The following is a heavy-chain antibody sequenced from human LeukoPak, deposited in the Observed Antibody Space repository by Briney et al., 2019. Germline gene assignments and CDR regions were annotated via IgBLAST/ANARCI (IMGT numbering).Heavy chain of an antibody. CDR2: FDPEDGET. CDR3: ATQQLVRFVLRFQH. V-gene: IGHV1-24*01. Sequence: ASVKVSCKVSGYTLTELSMHWVRQAPGKGLEWMGRFDPEDGETTYAQKFQGRVTMTEDTSTNTAYMELSSLRSEDTAVYYCATQQLVRFVLRFQHWGQGTLVTVSP. CDR1: GYTLTELS. J-gene: IGHJ1*01. D-gene: IGHD6-13*01.